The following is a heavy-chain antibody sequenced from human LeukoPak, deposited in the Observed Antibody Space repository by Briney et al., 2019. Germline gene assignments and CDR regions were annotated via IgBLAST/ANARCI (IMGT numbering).Heavy chain of an antibody. CDR1: EFTFSSYW. J-gene: IGHJ4*02. CDR2: INGDGSST. V-gene: IGHV3-74*01. CDR3: AREYDILTGYYVPDY. D-gene: IGHD3-9*01. Sequence: GGSLRLSCTASEFTFSSYWMHWVRQPPGKGLVWVSRINGDGSSTSYADAVKGRFTISRDNAKNSLYLQMNSLRAEDTAVYYCAREYDILTGYYVPDYWGQGTLVTVSS.